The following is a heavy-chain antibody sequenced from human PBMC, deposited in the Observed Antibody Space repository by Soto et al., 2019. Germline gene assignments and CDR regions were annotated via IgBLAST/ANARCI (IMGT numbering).Heavy chain of an antibody. CDR2: LYYGRSA. J-gene: IGHJ4*02. Sequence: QVQLQESGPGLVKPSETLSLTCAVSGDSISSYYCMWIRQPPGKGLESIGYLYYGRSANYNPSLKSRVALSVDTSTNQCSLTLSSMTAADPAVYYCALRSMAVVPEYWGQGTLVTVSS. V-gene: IGHV4-59*01. CDR1: GDSISSYY. CDR3: ALRSMAVVPEY. D-gene: IGHD3-22*01.